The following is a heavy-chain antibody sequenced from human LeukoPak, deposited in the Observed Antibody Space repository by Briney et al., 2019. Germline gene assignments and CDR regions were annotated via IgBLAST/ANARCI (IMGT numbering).Heavy chain of an antibody. Sequence: PGRSLRLSCAASGFTFSSYGMHWVRQAPGKGLEWVAVISYDGSNKYYADSVKGRFTISRDNSKNTLYLQMNSLRAEDTAVYYCARDRQGGLWFGESPWFDPWGQGTLVTVSS. J-gene: IGHJ5*02. CDR3: ARDRQGGLWFGESPWFDP. CDR1: GFTFSSYG. D-gene: IGHD3-10*01. V-gene: IGHV3-30*03. CDR2: ISYDGSNK.